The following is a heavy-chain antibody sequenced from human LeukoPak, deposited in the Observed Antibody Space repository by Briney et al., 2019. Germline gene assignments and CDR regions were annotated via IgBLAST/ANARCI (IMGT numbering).Heavy chain of an antibody. CDR1: GFTFSDYY. D-gene: IGHD3-22*01. J-gene: IGHJ5*02. CDR2: ISSSGSTI. V-gene: IGHV3-11*04. CDR3: ASRPTMSLERS. Sequence: GGSLRLSCAASGFTFSDYYMSWIRQAPGKGLEWVSYISSSGSTIYYADSVKGRFTISRDNAKNSLYLQMNSLRAEDTAVYYCASRPTMSLERSWGQGTLVTVSS.